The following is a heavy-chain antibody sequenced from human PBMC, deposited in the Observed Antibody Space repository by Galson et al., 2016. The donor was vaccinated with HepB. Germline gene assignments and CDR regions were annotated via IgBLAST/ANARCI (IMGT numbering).Heavy chain of an antibody. Sequence: SLRLSCAASGFTFSSYAMTWVRQAPGKGLEWVSTISGIDRGTYYADSVKGRFTISRDNSKNTVHLHMNSLRVEYTAVYYCAKMRVYTSGWLIHGMDVWGQGTTVTVSS. CDR1: GFTFSSYA. J-gene: IGHJ6*02. CDR2: ISGIDRGT. CDR3: AKMRVYTSGWLIHGMDV. D-gene: IGHD6-19*01. V-gene: IGHV3-23*01.